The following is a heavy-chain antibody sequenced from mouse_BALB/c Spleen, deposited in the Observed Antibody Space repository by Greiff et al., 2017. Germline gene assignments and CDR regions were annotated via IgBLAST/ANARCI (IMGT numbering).Heavy chain of an antibody. CDR2: ISYSGST. CDR3: ATNDYGSSSGFAY. J-gene: IGHJ3*01. CDR1: GFSITSYYV. D-gene: IGHD1-1*01. V-gene: IGHV3-2*02. Sequence: EVKLQESGPGLVKPSQSLSLTCTVTGFSITSYYVWNWLRQFPGNQLGWMGYISYSGSTSYNPSLTSRIPITRDTSKNQFFLQLNSVTTEDTATYYCATNDYGSSSGFAYWGQGTLVTVSA.